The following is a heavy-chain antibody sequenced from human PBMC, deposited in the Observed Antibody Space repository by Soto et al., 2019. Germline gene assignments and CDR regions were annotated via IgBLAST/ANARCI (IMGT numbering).Heavy chain of an antibody. Sequence: SGPTLVNPTQTVTLTCTFSGFSLSTSGVGVGWIRQPPGKALEWLALIYWDDDKRYSPSLKSRLTITKDTSKNQVVLTMTNMDPVDTATYYCAHSLIGYYYDSSGSNWFDPWGQGTLVTVS. CDR3: AHSLIGYYYDSSGSNWFDP. CDR2: IYWDDDK. V-gene: IGHV2-5*02. D-gene: IGHD3-22*01. CDR1: GFSLSTSGVG. J-gene: IGHJ5*02.